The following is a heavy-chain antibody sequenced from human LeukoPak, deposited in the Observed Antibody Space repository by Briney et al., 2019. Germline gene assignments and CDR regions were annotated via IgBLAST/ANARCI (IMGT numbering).Heavy chain of an antibody. V-gene: IGHV3-33*01. Sequence: PGRSLRLSCAASGFTFSSYGMHWVRQAPARGLEWVAVIWYDGNNKFYADSVKGRFTISRDNSKNTLYLQMNSLRAEDTAVYYCERGSYGAYNFCDYWGQGTLVTVSS. J-gene: IGHJ4*02. CDR1: GFTFSSYG. CDR3: ERGSYGAYNFCDY. CDR2: IWYDGNNK. D-gene: IGHD4/OR15-4a*01.